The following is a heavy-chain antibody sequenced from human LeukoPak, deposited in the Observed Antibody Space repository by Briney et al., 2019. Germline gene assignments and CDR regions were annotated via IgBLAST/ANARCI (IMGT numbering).Heavy chain of an antibody. D-gene: IGHD2-15*01. CDR2: ISYDGSNK. J-gene: IGHJ4*02. CDR1: GFTFSSYG. CDR3: AKLMGYCSGGSCYGDY. Sequence: GRSLRLSCAASGFTFSSYGMHWVRQAPGKGLEGVPVISYDGSNKYYADSVKGRFTISRDNSKNTLYLQMNSLRAEDTAVYYCAKLMGYCSGGSCYGDYWGQGTLVTVSS. V-gene: IGHV3-30*18.